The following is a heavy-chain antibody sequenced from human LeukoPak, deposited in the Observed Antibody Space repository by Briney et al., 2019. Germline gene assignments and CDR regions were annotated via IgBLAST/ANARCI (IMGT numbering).Heavy chain of an antibody. CDR1: GFTFSSYG. J-gene: IGHJ4*02. D-gene: IGHD3-10*01. CDR2: MSGTGNSA. V-gene: IGHV3-23*01. Sequence: GGSLRLSCAASGFTFSSYGMSWVRQAPGKGLEWVSGMSGTGNSAYYADSVKGRFTISRDNSKNTLYLQMSSLRAEDTAVYYCAKEKGSGSYYYTYYFDYWGQGTLVTVSS. CDR3: AKEKGSGSYYYTYYFDY.